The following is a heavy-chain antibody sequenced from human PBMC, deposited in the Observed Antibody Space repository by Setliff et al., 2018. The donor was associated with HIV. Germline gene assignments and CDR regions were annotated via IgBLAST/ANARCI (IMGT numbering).Heavy chain of an antibody. D-gene: IGHD6-19*01. CDR2: INHSGST. J-gene: IGHJ4*02. CDR1: GGSISSYY. V-gene: IGHV4-34*01. Sequence: SETLSLTCTVSGGSISSYYWSWIRQPPGKGLEWIGEINHSGSTNYNPSLKSRVTISVDTSKNQFSLKLSSVTAADTAIYYCARAPFPVAGFDYFDHWGQGTQVTVSS. CDR3: ARAPFPVAGFDYFDH.